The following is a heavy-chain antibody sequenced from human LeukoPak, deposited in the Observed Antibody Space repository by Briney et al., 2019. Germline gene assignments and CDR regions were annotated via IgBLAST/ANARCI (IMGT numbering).Heavy chain of an antibody. V-gene: IGHV3-53*01. J-gene: IGHJ4*02. CDR1: GFTFTNYC. Sequence: RGSLRLSCAASGFTFTNYCMSWVRQAPGKGLEWVSVIYSGGSTYYADSVKGRFTISRDNSKNTLYLQMNSLRAEDTAVYYCARDLIRWGQGTLVTVSS. D-gene: IGHD2/OR15-2a*01. CDR2: IYSGGST. CDR3: ARDLIR.